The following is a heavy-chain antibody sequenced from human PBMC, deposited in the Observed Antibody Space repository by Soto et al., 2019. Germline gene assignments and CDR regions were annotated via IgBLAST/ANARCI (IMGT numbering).Heavy chain of an antibody. J-gene: IGHJ3*02. V-gene: IGHV3-53*02. Sequence: EVQLVETGGGLIQPGGSLRLSCAASGFTVSSNYMSWVRQAPGKGLEWVSVIYSGGSTYYADSVKGRFTISRDNSKNTLYLQMNSLRAEDTAVYYCARVSCKEGYAFDIWGQGTMVTVSS. D-gene: IGHD2-15*01. CDR2: IYSGGST. CDR3: ARVSCKEGYAFDI. CDR1: GFTVSSNY.